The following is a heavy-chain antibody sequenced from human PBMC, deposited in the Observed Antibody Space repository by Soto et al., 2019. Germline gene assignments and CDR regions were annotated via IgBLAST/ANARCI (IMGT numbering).Heavy chain of an antibody. CDR1: GFTFSNYG. CDR2: ISDDGDER. J-gene: IGHJ4*02. D-gene: IGHD1-26*01. Sequence: PGGSLRLSCVGSGFTFSNYGMHWVRQPPGKGLEWVALISDDGDERYYADSVRGRLIISRDNSKDTLYLQMNRLGPDDTAVYFCAKARVRIVGPNSFDYWGQGTPVTVSS. CDR3: AKARVRIVGPNSFDY. V-gene: IGHV3-30*18.